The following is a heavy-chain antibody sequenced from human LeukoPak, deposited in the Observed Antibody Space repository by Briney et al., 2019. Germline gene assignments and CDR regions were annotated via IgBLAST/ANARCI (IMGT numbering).Heavy chain of an antibody. J-gene: IGHJ4*02. CDR1: GFTFRSDW. CDR3: ARESTSSSWSRTIDY. D-gene: IGHD6-13*01. Sequence: GGSLRLSCAASGFTFRSDWMSWVRQSPEKGLEWAANINPDGSATYYVDSVKGRFIISRDNAKNSLYLQMNSLRAEDTAVYYCARESTSSSWSRTIDYWGQGTLVTVSS. CDR2: INPDGSAT. V-gene: IGHV3-7*01.